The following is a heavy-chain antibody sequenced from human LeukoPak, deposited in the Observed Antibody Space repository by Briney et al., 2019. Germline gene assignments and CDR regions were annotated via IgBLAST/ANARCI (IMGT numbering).Heavy chain of an antibody. CDR1: GFTFSNYW. D-gene: IGHD6-13*01. V-gene: IGHV3-11*04. J-gene: IGHJ4*02. CDR3: ARDIVAAGLFFDY. CDR2: IRGSGGDI. Sequence: GGSLRLSCAASGFTFSNYWMSWVRQAPRKGLEWVSYIRGSGGDIHYADSVKGRFTISRDNAKSSLYLQMNSLRAEDTAVYYCARDIVAAGLFFDYWGQGTLVTVSS.